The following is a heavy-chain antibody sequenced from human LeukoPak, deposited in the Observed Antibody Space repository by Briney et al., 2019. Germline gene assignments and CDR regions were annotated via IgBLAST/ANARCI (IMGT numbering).Heavy chain of an antibody. V-gene: IGHV4-39*07. J-gene: IGHJ6*04. CDR2: IYYSGST. CDR1: GGSISSSSYY. CDR3: ARERRGYSYSDV. D-gene: IGHD5-18*01. Sequence: PSETLSLTCTVSGGSISSSSYYWGWIRQPPGKGLEWIGSIYYSGSTYYNPSLKSRVTISVDTSKNQFSLKLSSVTAADTAVYYCARERRGYSYSDVWGEGTTVTVSS.